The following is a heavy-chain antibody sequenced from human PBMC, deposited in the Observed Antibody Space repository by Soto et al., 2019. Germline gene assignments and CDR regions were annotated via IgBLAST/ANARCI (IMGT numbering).Heavy chain of an antibody. Sequence: XESLKIAFQGSGYNFLNYWISWVRQMPGKGLEWMGRIDPCGGSYTTYSPSFQGHVTISVDKSISTAYLQWSSLKASDSAMYYCVRPPDSSGSYDWGQGTQVTVSS. CDR3: VRPPDSSGSYD. CDR2: IDPCGGSYT. D-gene: IGHD3-22*01. V-gene: IGHV5-10-1*01. CDR1: GYNFLNYW. J-gene: IGHJ4*02.